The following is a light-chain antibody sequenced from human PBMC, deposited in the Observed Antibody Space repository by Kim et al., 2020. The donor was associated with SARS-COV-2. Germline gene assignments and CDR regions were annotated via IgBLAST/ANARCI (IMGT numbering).Light chain of an antibody. V-gene: IGKV3-15*01. J-gene: IGKJ4*01. CDR1: QSVNSN. CDR2: GAS. CDR3: QQYNNWPPLT. Sequence: EILMTQSPATLSVSPGERATISCRASQSVNSNLAWYQQKPGQAPRLLIYGASTRATGIPARFSGSGSGTEFTLTISSLQSEDFAVYYCQQYNNWPPLTFGGGTKVDIK.